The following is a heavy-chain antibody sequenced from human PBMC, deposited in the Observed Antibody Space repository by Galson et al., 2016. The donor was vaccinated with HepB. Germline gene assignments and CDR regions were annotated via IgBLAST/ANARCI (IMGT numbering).Heavy chain of an antibody. CDR3: VRGDYRNYASGSHYDYYYGMDV. J-gene: IGHJ6*02. CDR2: IIPISATP. D-gene: IGHD3-10*01. V-gene: IGHV1-69*13. CDR1: GGTFTSYV. Sequence: SVKVSCKASGGTFTSYVISWVRQAPGQGLQWMGGIIPISATPKYAQNFQGRVTITADESTNTAYMELRTLRSEDTAVYYCVRGDYRNYASGSHYDYYYGMDVWGQGTTVTVS.